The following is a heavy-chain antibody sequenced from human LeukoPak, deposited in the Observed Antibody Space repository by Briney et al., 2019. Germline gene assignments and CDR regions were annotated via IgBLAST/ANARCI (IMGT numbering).Heavy chain of an antibody. CDR1: GGTFSSYA. CDR2: IIPIFGTA. Sequence: ASVKVSCKASGGTFSSYAISWVRQAPGQGLEWMGGIIPIFGTANYAQKFQGRVTITADKSTSTAYMELSSLRSEDTAVYYCARDPEAGKETLLVDYWGQGTLVTVSS. D-gene: IGHD3-3*01. J-gene: IGHJ4*02. CDR3: ARDPEAGKETLLVDY. V-gene: IGHV1-69*06.